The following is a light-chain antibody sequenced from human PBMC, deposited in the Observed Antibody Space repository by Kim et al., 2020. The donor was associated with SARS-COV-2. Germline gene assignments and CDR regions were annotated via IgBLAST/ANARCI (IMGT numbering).Light chain of an antibody. CDR1: QSVSSNY. Sequence: SPCERATLSCRASQSVSSNYLAWYQQKPGQAPRLLIYAASSRATGIPDRFSGSGSQTDFTLPINGLEPEDFALYYCQQYGTSTGYTFGQGTKLEI. CDR2: AAS. V-gene: IGKV3-20*01. CDR3: QQYGTSTGYT. J-gene: IGKJ2*01.